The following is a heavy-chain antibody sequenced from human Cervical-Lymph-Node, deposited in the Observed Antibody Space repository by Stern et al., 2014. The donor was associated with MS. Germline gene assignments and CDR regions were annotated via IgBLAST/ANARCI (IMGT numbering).Heavy chain of an antibody. J-gene: IGHJ4*02. V-gene: IGHV3-21*01. CDR1: GFMFRTYN. CDR2: ISSSSNYI. Sequence: EVQLVESGGGLVKPGGSLRLSCAASGFMFRTYNMNWVRQAPGKGLEWVSAISSSSNYIYYADSVRGRFTISRDNAKNSLYLQINSLRAEDTAVYYCARDDELYGLDYWGQGTLVTVSS. D-gene: IGHD2/OR15-2a*01. CDR3: ARDDELYGLDY.